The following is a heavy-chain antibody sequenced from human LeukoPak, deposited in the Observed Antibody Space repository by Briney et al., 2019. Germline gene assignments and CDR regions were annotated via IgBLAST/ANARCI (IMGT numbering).Heavy chain of an antibody. CDR2: IYYSGST. CDR3: ARQGSSWYDWYFDL. D-gene: IGHD6-13*01. J-gene: IGHJ2*01. V-gene: IGHV4-59*01. CDR1: GGSISSYY. Sequence: PSETLSLTCTVSGGSISSYYWSWIRQPPGKGLEWIGYIYYSGSTNYNPFLKSRVTISVDTSKNQFSLKLSSVTAADTAVYYCARQGSSWYDWYFDLWGRGTLVTVSS.